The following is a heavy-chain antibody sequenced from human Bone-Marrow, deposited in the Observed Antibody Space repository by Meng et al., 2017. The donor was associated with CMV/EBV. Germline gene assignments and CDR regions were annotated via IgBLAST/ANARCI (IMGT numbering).Heavy chain of an antibody. J-gene: IGHJ4*02. CDR3: ARGWGSTSCYSF. Sequence: WVRQPPGRGLEWIGSVYFNANTYYSPSLKSRVTLSVDTSKNQLSLKMSSVTAADTAVYYCARGWGSTSCYSFWGQGTVVTVSS. D-gene: IGHD2-2*01. V-gene: IGHV4-39*07. CDR2: VYFNANT.